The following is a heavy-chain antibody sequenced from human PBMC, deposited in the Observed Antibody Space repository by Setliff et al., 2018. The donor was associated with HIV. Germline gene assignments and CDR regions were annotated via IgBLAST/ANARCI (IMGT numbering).Heavy chain of an antibody. CDR2: ISSRGSSI. CDR3: ARDWAGPGFQH. CDR1: GFTFSDHY. V-gene: IGHV3-11*04. J-gene: IGHJ1*01. D-gene: IGHD6-19*01. Sequence: GGSLRLSCVASGFTFSDHYMSWIRQAPGKGPEWVSYISSRGSSIYYADSVRGRFTISRDNAKHSLYLQMNSLRAEDTAVYYCARDWAGPGFQHWGQGTLVTVSS.